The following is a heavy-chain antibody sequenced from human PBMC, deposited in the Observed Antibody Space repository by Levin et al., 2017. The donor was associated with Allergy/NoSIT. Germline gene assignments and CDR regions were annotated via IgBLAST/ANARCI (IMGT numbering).Heavy chain of an antibody. D-gene: IGHD6-19*01. CDR1: GFTFSSYP. CDR3: VKAQAVAGTVFWYVE. Sequence: PGESLKISCSASGFTFSSYPMHWVRQAPGKGLEYVSAISSNGGDTYYADSVKGRFTISRDNSKNTLYLQMSSLRSEDTAVYYCVKAQAVAGTVFWYVEWGQGTLVTVSS. CDR2: ISSNGGDT. J-gene: IGHJ4*02. V-gene: IGHV3-64D*06.